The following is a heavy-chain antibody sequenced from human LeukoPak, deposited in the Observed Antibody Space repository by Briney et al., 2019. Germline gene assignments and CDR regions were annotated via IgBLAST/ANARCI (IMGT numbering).Heavy chain of an antibody. CDR1: GFTFSSYW. CDR2: INSDGSST. J-gene: IGHJ4*02. Sequence: GGSLRLSCAASGFTFSSYWMHWVRQAPGKGLVWVSWINSDGSSTAHADSVKGRFTISRDNAKNTLYLQMNSLRAEDTAVYYCAKANEDYDFWSAFYWGQGTLVTVSS. D-gene: IGHD3-3*01. V-gene: IGHV3-74*01. CDR3: AKANEDYDFWSAFY.